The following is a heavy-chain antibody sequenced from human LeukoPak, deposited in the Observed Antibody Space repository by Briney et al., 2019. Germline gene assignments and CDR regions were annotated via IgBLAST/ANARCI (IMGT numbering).Heavy chain of an antibody. CDR2: IDIDGTGT. V-gene: IGHV3-74*01. CDR1: GFTFTNYW. CDR3: GTVFDH. Sequence: GGSLRLSCAASGFTFTNYWMHWVRQAPGKGLVWVSRIDIDGTGTSYADSVKGRFTISRDNAKNTVSLQMNSLKAKDTAVYYCGTVFDHWGPGILVTVSS. J-gene: IGHJ4*02.